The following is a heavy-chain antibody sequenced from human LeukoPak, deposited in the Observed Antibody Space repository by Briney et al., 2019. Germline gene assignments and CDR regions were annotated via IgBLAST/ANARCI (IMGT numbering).Heavy chain of an antibody. CDR1: GGTFSSYA. D-gene: IGHD2-2*01. CDR2: IVVGSGNT. CDR3: AAICRQVVPTGTQYFQH. Sequence: SVKVSCKASGGTFSSYAISWVRQARGQRLEWIGWIVVGSGNTNYAQKFQERVTITRDMSTSTAYMELSSLRSEDTAVYYCAAICRQVVPTGTQYFQHWGQGTLVTVSS. J-gene: IGHJ1*01. V-gene: IGHV1-58*02.